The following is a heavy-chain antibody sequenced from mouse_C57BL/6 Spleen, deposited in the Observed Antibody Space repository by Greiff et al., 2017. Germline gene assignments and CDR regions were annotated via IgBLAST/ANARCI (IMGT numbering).Heavy chain of an antibody. V-gene: IGHV1-54*01. CDR1: GYAFTNYL. CDR2: INPGSGGT. D-gene: IGHD2-4*01. CDR3: ARVYDYEGTYYFDY. Sequence: QVQLQQSGAELVRPGTSVKVSCKASGYAFTNYLIEWVKQRPGQGLEWIGVINPGSGGTNYNEKFKGKATLTADKSSSTAYMQLSSLTSEDSAVYFCARVYDYEGTYYFDYGGQGTTLTVSS. J-gene: IGHJ2*01.